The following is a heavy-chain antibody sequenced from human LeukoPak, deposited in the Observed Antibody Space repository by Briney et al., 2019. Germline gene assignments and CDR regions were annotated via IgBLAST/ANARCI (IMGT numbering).Heavy chain of an antibody. CDR1: GFTFSSYV. Sequence: PGGSLRLSCAASGFTFSSYVMHWVRQAPGKGLEWVAFIRYDGSNKYYADSVKGRFTISRDNSKNTLYLQMNSLRSEDTAVYYCARVLHKRNYDSSDYYGYWGQGTLVTVSS. J-gene: IGHJ4*02. CDR2: IRYDGSNK. V-gene: IGHV3-30*02. CDR3: ARVLHKRNYDSSDYYGY. D-gene: IGHD3-22*01.